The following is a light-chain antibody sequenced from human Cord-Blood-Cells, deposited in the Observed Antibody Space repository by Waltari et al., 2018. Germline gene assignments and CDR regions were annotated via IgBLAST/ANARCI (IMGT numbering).Light chain of an antibody. Sequence: QSALTQPASVSGSPGQSITISCTRTSSDVGRSNLVSWYQQHPGKAPKLRIYEGSKRPSGVSNRFSGSKSGNTASLTISGLQAEDEADYYCCSYAGSSTSWVFGGGTKLTVL. CDR3: CSYAGSSTSWV. CDR1: SSDVGRSNL. J-gene: IGLJ3*02. V-gene: IGLV2-23*01. CDR2: EGS.